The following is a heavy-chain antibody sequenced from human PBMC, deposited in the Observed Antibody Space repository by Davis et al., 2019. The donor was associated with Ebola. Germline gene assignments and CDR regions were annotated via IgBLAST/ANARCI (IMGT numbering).Heavy chain of an antibody. Sequence: GESLKISCAASGFTFSRYAMSWVRQAPGKGLEWVSAISGSGGSTYYADSVKGQFSISRDNSKNTLYLQMNSLRAEDTAVYYCASGVLGTIDYWGQGALVTVSS. CDR3: ASGVLGTIDY. CDR1: GFTFSRYA. J-gene: IGHJ4*02. V-gene: IGHV3-23*01. D-gene: IGHD3-10*01. CDR2: ISGSGGST.